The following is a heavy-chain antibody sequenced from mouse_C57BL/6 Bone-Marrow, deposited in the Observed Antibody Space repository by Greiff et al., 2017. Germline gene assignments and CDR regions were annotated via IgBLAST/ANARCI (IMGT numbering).Heavy chain of an antibody. J-gene: IGHJ4*01. V-gene: IGHV1-50*01. D-gene: IGHD2-3*01. CDR1: GYTFTSYW. CDR2: IEPSDSYT. Sequence: QVQLQQPGAELVKPGASVKLSCKASGYTFTSYWMQWVKQRPGQGLEWIGEIEPSDSYTNYNQKFKGKATLTVDTSSSTAYMQLSSLTSEDSAVYDVASGYYGIAMDYWGQGTSVTVSS. CDR3: ASGYYGIAMDY.